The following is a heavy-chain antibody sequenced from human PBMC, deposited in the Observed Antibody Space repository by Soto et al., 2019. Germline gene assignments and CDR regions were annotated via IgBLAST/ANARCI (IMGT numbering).Heavy chain of an antibody. CDR1: GFTFSSYG. CDR2: ISYDGSNK. V-gene: IGHV3-30*18. CDR3: AKDAGYYYDSSGYYYYYYGMDV. Sequence: PWGSLRLSCAASGFTFSSYGVHWVRKAPGKGLEWVAVISYDGSNKYYADSVKGRFTISRDNSKNTLYLQMNSLRAEDTAVYYCAKDAGYYYDSSGYYYYYYGMDVWGQGTTVTVSS. D-gene: IGHD3-22*01. J-gene: IGHJ6*02.